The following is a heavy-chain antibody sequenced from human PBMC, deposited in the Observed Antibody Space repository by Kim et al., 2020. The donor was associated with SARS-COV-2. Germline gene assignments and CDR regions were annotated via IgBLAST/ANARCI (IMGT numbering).Heavy chain of an antibody. CDR2: INTKTGYP. Sequence: ASVKVSCKASGYIFNTYAMNWVRQAPGQGFEWMGWINTKTGYPTYAQDFAGRVIFSSDNSATYLQIISLKPEDTAIYYCARDVGGDLVGYDHWGQGTLVTVSS. CDR3: ARDVGGDLVGYDH. V-gene: IGHV7-4-1*02. D-gene: IGHD2-21*02. CDR1: GYIFNTYA. J-gene: IGHJ4*02.